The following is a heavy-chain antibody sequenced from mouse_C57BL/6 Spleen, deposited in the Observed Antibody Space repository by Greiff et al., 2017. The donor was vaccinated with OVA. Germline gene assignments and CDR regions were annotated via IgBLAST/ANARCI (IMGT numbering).Heavy chain of an antibody. Sequence: VHLVESGAELVKPGASVKMSCKASGYTFTSYWITWVKQRPGQGLEWIGDIYPGSGSTNYNEKFKSKATLTVDTSSSTAYMQLSSLTSEDSAVYYCARSRGYFDVWGTGTTVTVSS. CDR1: GYTFTSYW. J-gene: IGHJ1*03. CDR3: ARSRGYFDV. CDR2: IYPGSGST. V-gene: IGHV1-55*01.